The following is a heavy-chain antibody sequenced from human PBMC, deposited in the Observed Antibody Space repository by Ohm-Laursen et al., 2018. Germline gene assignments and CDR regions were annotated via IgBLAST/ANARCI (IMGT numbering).Heavy chain of an antibody. D-gene: IGHD3-3*01. CDR3: ARAFWNGYNDAFDV. CDR1: GGSISSSSYC. V-gene: IGHV4-39*01. J-gene: IGHJ3*01. CDR2: IYYSGST. Sequence: SETLSLTCSVSGGSISSSSYCWGWIRQPPGKGLEWIGNIYYSGSTYYNPSLRSRVSISIHTPQNQFSLKLGSVTATDTAVYYCARAFWNGYNDAFDVWGQGTMVTVSS.